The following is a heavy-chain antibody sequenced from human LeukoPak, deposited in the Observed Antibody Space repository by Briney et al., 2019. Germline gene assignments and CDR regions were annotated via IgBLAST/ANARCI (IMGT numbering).Heavy chain of an antibody. J-gene: IGHJ4*02. V-gene: IGHV1-69*05. CDR1: GGTFSSYA. Sequence: SVKVSCKASGGTFSSYAISWVRQAPGQGLEWVGRIIPIFGTANYAQKFQGRVTITTDESTSTAYMELSSLRSEDTAVYYCANGYSSGWYFDYWGQGTLVTVSS. CDR3: ANGYSSGWYFDY. D-gene: IGHD6-19*01. CDR2: IIPIFGTA.